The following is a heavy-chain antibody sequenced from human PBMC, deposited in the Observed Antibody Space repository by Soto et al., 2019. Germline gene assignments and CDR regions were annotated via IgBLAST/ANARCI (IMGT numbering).Heavy chain of an antibody. CDR1: GGTFSSYA. V-gene: IGHV1-18*01. CDR2: IIANIGTT. CDR3: ARESESLADI. D-gene: IGHD6-6*01. Sequence: ASVKVSCKASGGTFSSYAISWVRQAPGQGLEWMGWIIANIGTTNYAQKLQGRVTITTDTSTSTAYMELRSLRSDDTAVYYCARESESLADIWGQGTMVTVSS. J-gene: IGHJ3*02.